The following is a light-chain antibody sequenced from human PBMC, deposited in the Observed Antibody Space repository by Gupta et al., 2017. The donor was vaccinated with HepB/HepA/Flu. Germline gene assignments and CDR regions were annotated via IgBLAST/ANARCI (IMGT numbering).Light chain of an antibody. CDR2: KVS. CDR3: MQGNYGIRT. V-gene: IGKV2-30*01. J-gene: IGKJ1*01. Sequence: VVLTQSTLSLPVTLGQPASISCRSSQSLVYSDGNTYLTWFQQRPGQSPRRLIYKVSNRDSGGPDRFSGSGSGTDVTLNISRVQAEDGGVYYCMQGNYGIRTFGQGTKVEIK. CDR1: QSLVYSDGNTY.